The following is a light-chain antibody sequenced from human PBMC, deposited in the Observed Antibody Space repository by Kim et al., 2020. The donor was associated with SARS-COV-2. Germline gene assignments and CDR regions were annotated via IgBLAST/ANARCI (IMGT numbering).Light chain of an antibody. CDR1: KLGDKY. J-gene: IGLJ1*01. CDR3: QAWDSSTAV. V-gene: IGLV3-1*01. Sequence: SYELTQPLSVSVSPGQTASITCSGDKLGDKYACWYQQKPGQSPVLVIYQDSKRPSGIPERFSGSNSGNTATLTISGTQAMDEADYYCQAWDSSTAVFGTG. CDR2: QDS.